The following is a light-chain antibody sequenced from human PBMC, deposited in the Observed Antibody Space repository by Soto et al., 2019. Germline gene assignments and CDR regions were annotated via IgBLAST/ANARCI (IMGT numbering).Light chain of an antibody. J-gene: IGKJ1*01. CDR3: QQSYSTPA. CDR2: GAS. V-gene: IGKV3D-15*01. Sequence: EIVMTQSPATLSVSPGERATLSCRASQSVDIHLACYQRPPGQAPRLIIYGASARATGIPAKCSGSGAGTDFTITISSLQPEDFATYYCQQSYSTPACGQGTKG. CDR1: QSVDIH.